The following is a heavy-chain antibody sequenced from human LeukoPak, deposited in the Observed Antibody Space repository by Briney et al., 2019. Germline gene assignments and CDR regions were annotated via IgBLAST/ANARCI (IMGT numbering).Heavy chain of an antibody. J-gene: IGHJ4*02. Sequence: PGGSLRLSCAASGFTFSTYGMNWVRQAPGKGLEWVSYISSGSSTIYYADSVKGRFTISRDNAKNSLYLQMNSLRAEDTAIYYCAGEGSGWLPNFWGQGTLVTFSS. V-gene: IGHV3-48*04. D-gene: IGHD6-19*01. CDR1: GFTFSTYG. CDR3: AGEGSGWLPNF. CDR2: ISSGSSTI.